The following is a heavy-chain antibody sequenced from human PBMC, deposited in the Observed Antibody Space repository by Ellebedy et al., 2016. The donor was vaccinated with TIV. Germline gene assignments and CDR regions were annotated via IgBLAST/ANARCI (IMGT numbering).Heavy chain of an antibody. CDR2: IKEDGSEK. Sequence: PGGSLRLSCAASGSTFSRSWMNWVRQAPGKGLEWVGSIKEDGSEKYYADSVKGRFTISRDNAKNSLYLQMNSLRAEDTALDYCATDRGYITIDSWGQGTLVTVSS. V-gene: IGHV3-7*01. CDR3: ATDRGYITIDS. J-gene: IGHJ5*01. CDR1: GSTFSRSW. D-gene: IGHD5-12*01.